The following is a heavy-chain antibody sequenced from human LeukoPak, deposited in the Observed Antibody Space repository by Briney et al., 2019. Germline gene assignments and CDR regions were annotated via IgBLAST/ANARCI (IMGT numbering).Heavy chain of an antibody. CDR3: ARGGSRLFAY. J-gene: IGHJ4*02. CDR1: GGSINTDDYY. Sequence: KPSETLSLTCTVSGGSINTDDYYWGWIRQPPGRGLEWIGTIYYSGATYYNPSLKSRVTISVDTSKNQFSLKLSSVTAADTAVYYCARGGSRLFAYWGQGTLVTVSS. D-gene: IGHD1-1*01. V-gene: IGHV4-39*07. CDR2: IYYSGAT.